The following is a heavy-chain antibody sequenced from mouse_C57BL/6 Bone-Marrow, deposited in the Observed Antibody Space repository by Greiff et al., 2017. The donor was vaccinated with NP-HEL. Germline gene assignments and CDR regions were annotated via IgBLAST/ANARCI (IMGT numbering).Heavy chain of an antibody. J-gene: IGHJ4*01. CDR2: IYPGNGST. V-gene: IGHV1-76*01. CDR3: ASYAMDY. Sequence: VQLQQSGAELVRPGASVKLSCKASGYTFTDYYINWVKQRPGQGLEWIARIYPGNGSTYYNEKFKGKATLTAEKSSSTAYLQLSSLTSEDSAVYFCASYAMDYWGKGTSVTVSS. CDR1: GYTFTDYY.